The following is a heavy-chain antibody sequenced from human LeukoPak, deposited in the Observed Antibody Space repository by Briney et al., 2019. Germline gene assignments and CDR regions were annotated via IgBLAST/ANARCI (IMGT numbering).Heavy chain of an antibody. J-gene: IGHJ4*02. CDR1: GFTFSSYE. D-gene: IGHD2-15*01. V-gene: IGHV3-48*03. Sequence: GGSLRLSCAASGFTFSSYEMNWVRQAPGKGLEWVSYISSSGSTIYYADSVKGRFTISRDNAKNSLYLPMNSLRAEDTAVYYCASPRAVAARQDYWGQGTLVTVSS. CDR3: ASPRAVAARQDY. CDR2: ISSSGSTI.